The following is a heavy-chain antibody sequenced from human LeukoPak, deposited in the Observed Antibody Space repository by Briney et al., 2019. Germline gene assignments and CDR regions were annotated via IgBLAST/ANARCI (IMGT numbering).Heavy chain of an antibody. D-gene: IGHD1-26*01. CDR1: GYTFTGYY. V-gene: IGHV1-2*02. Sequence: ASVKVSCKASGYTFTGYYMHWVRQAPGQGLEWMGWINPNSGGTNYAQKFQGRVTTTWDASIRTAYTELSRLMSDETAEYYCASNRGPLSVGAKRDAAFDIWGQGTMVTVSS. CDR2: INPNSGGT. J-gene: IGHJ3*02. CDR3: ASNRGPLSVGAKRDAAFDI.